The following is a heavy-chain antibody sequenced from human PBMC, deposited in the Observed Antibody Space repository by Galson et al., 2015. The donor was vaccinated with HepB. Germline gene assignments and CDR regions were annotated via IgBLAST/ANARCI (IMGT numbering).Heavy chain of an antibody. J-gene: IGHJ4*02. V-gene: IGHV3-74*01. D-gene: IGHD3-16*01. CDR3: TAINYDFAV. Sequence: SLRLSCAASGFTFSSYWMHWVRQAPGKGLVWVSRINSDGISTNYADSVKGRFTISRDNAKNTLSLQMNSLRAEDTAVYYCTAINYDFAVWGQGTLATVSS. CDR1: GFTFSSYW. CDR2: INSDGIST.